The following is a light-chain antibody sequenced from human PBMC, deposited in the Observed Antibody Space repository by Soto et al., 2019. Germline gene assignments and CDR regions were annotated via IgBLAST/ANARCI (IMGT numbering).Light chain of an antibody. CDR2: EVS. J-gene: IGLJ2*01. CDR3: SSYTNRNTRL. Sequence: QSALTQPASVSGSPGQSITISCTGTSSDVGVYNYVSWYQQHPGKVPKLIIYEVSNRPSGVSNRFSGSKSDNTASLTISGLQAEDEADYYCSSYTNRNTRLFGGGTQLTVL. V-gene: IGLV2-14*01. CDR1: SSDVGVYNY.